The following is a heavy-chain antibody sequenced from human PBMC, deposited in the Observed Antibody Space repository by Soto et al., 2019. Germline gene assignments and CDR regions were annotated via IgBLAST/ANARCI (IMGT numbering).Heavy chain of an antibody. CDR1: GGSISSGGYY. J-gene: IGHJ6*02. Sequence: SETLSLTCTVSGGSISSGGYYWSWIRQHPGKGLEWIGYIYYSGSTYYNPSLKSRVTISVDTSKNQFSLKLSSVTAADTAVYYSARGDGDGYNYDYYYGMDVWGQGTTVTVSS. CDR2: IYYSGST. D-gene: IGHD5-12*01. CDR3: ARGDGDGYNYDYYYGMDV. V-gene: IGHV4-31*03.